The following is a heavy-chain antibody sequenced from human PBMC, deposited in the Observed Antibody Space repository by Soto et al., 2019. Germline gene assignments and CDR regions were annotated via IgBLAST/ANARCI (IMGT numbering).Heavy chain of an antibody. CDR3: ASEVVVSANSKNYFDP. CDR1: GFTFISYA. Sequence: GSLRLSCAASGFTFISYAMHWVRQAPGKGLEWVAAISYEGSSQYYADSVKGRFTISRDNSENTVYLHMNSLRPDDTAVYYCASEVVVSANSKNYFDP. CDR2: ISYEGSSQ. J-gene: IGHJ5*02. V-gene: IGHV3-30-3*01. D-gene: IGHD2-15*01.